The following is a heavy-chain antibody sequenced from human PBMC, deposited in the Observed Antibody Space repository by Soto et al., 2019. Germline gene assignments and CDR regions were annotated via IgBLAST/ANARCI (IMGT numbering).Heavy chain of an antibody. Sequence: GGSLRLSCAASGFTFSSYAMSWVRQAPGKGLEWVSAISGSGGSTYYADSVKGRFTISRDNSKNTLYLQMNSLRAEDTAVYYCAKQDIVVVPAATISYYMDVWGKGTTVTVSS. CDR2: ISGSGGST. D-gene: IGHD2-2*01. CDR3: AKQDIVVVPAATISYYMDV. CDR1: GFTFSSYA. V-gene: IGHV3-23*01. J-gene: IGHJ6*03.